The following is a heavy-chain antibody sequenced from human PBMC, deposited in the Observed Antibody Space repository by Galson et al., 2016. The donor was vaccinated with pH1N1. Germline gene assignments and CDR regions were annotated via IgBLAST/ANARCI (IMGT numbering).Heavy chain of an antibody. J-gene: IGHJ4*02. V-gene: IGHV1-2*02. CDR1: GYTFTAHY. Sequence: SVKVSCKASGYTFTAHYVHWVRQAPGQGLEWMGWINPDSGATHYAQNFQGRVTLTRDTSITTVHMELSSLRPDDTALYSCARIARGTSGLDYWGQGTLVTVSS. CDR3: ARIARGTSGLDY. D-gene: IGHD3-16*01. CDR2: INPDSGAT.